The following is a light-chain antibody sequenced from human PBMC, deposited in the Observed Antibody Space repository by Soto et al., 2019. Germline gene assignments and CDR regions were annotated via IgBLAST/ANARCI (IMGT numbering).Light chain of an antibody. CDR2: GNS. Sequence: QSALTQPPSVSGAPGQRVTISCTGSSSNIGAGYDVHWYQQLPGTAPKLLIYGNSNRPSGVPDRFSGSKSGTSASLAITGLQAEDEADYYCQSYDSSLSVKRVFGTGTKVTVL. V-gene: IGLV1-40*01. CDR1: SSNIGAGYD. CDR3: QSYDSSLSVKRV. J-gene: IGLJ1*01.